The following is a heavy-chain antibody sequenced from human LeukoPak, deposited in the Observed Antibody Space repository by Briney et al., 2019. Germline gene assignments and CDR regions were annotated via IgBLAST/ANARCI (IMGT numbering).Heavy chain of an antibody. Sequence: GGSLRLSCSVSGFTCSTYVMHWVRQAPGKGLEYVSAISSNGDNTYYADSVKGRFTISRDNSKNTLYLQMSSLRADDTAVYYCVRGTGYWGQGTLVTVSS. CDR3: VRGTGY. CDR1: GFTCSTYV. V-gene: IGHV3-64D*06. J-gene: IGHJ4*02. CDR2: ISSNGDNT.